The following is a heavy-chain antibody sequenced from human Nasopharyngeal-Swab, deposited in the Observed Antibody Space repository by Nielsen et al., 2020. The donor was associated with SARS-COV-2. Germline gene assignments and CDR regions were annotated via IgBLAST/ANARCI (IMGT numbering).Heavy chain of an antibody. J-gene: IGHJ4*02. CDR3: ARVCGSHWNYCY. D-gene: IGHD1-7*01. V-gene: IGHV1-69*13. CDR1: GGTFSSYA. Sequence: SVKVSCKASGGTFSSYAISWVRQATGQGLEWMGGIIPIFGTANYAQKFQGRVTITADESTSKAYMELSSLRSEDTAVYYCARVCGSHWNYCYWGQGTLVTVSS. CDR2: IIPIFGTA.